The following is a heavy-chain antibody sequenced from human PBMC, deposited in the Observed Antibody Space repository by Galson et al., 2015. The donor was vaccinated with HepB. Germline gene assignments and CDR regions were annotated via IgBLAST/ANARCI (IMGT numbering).Heavy chain of an antibody. CDR2: IYHSGST. J-gene: IGHJ3*02. Sequence: SETLSLTCAVSGGSISSSNWWSWVRQPPGKGLEWIGEIYHSGSTNYNPSLKSRVTISVDKSKNQFSLKLSSVTAADTAVYYCASFRGVLLEWFNSLDAFDIWGQGTMVTVSS. CDR3: ASFRGVLLEWFNSLDAFDI. V-gene: IGHV4-4*02. D-gene: IGHD3-3*01. CDR1: GGSISSSNW.